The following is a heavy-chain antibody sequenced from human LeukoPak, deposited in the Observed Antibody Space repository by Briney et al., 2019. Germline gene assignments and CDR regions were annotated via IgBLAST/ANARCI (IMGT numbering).Heavy chain of an antibody. CDR2: IDSGGSA. Sequence: GGSLRLPCAASGFSVSDNYMSWFRQAPGKGLEWLSVIDSGGSALYANSVRGRFTISRDSSKNTLHLQMDSLTIEDSALYYCARDHVVASGAVAYWGQGTLVTVSS. V-gene: IGHV3-53*01. J-gene: IGHJ4*02. CDR1: GFSVSDNY. CDR3: ARDHVVASGAVAY. D-gene: IGHD2-15*01.